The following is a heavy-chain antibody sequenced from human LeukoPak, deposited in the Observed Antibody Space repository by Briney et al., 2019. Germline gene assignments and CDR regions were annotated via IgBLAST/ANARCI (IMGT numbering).Heavy chain of an antibody. J-gene: IGHJ6*03. CDR2: IYYSGST. V-gene: IGHV4-39*01. D-gene: IGHD1-26*01. CDR1: GGSIRSTNYF. Sequence: SETLSLTCTVSGGSIRSTNYFWGWIRQPPGKGLEWIGSIYYSGSTYYNPSLKSRVTISVDTSKNQFSLKLSSVTAADTAVYYCARVGLGYYYYMDVWGKGTTVTVSS. CDR3: ARVGLGYYYYMDV.